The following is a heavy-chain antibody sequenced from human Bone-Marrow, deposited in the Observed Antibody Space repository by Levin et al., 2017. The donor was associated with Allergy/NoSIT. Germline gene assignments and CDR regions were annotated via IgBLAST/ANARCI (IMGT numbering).Heavy chain of an antibody. J-gene: IGHJ4*02. CDR3: ARILSTDGGFFDN. CDR1: GFSLSTPGMC. Sequence: ESGPTLVKPTQTLTLTCAFSGFSLSTPGMCVAWIRQPPGKTLEWLARIDWDGDKFYSASLKTRLSISGDTSENQVVLTVTDMDPADTGTYYCARILSTDGGFFDNWGRGTLVSVSS. CDR2: IDWDGDK. D-gene: IGHD3-3*02. V-gene: IGHV2-70*17.